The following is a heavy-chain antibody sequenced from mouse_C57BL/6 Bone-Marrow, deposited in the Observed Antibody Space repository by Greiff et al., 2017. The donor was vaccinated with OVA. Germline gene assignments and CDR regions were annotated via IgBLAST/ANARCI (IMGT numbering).Heavy chain of an antibody. J-gene: IGHJ1*03. CDR3: TNREAYYSNPYWYFDV. CDR2: IDPETGGT. Sequence: VKLQQSGAELVRPGASVTLSCKASGYTFTDYEMHWVKQTPVHGLEWIGAIDPETGGTAYNQKFKGKAILTADKSSSTAYMELRSLTSEDSAVYYCTNREAYYSNPYWYFDVWGTGTTVTVSS. D-gene: IGHD2-5*01. CDR1: GYTFTDYE. V-gene: IGHV1-15*01.